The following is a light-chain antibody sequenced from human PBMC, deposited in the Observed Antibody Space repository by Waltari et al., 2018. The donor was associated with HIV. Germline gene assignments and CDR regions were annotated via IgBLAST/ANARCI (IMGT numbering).Light chain of an antibody. V-gene: IGLV7-46*01. J-gene: IGLJ2*01. Sequence: VVTQEPSLTVSPGDTVTLSCASFRGGVASNHFPYWFQLTPGQPPRTLSYDSETRPPLTSGRFSGSLAGGRAILTLSGALPEDEAEYFCLLSYGGVRVFGGGTNLTV. CDR1: RGGVASNHF. CDR3: LLSYGGVRV. CDR2: DSE.